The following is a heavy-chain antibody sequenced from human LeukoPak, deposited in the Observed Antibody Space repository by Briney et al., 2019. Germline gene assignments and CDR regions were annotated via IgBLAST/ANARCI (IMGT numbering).Heavy chain of an antibody. CDR3: ARGDISSGWYNWFDP. CDR1: GGSFSDYY. D-gene: IGHD6-19*01. Sequence: KASETLSLTCAVYGGSFSDYYWNWIRQPPGKGLEWIGEINRSGSTNYNPSLKSRVTISVDTSKNQFSLNLNSVIAADTAVYFCARGDISSGWYNWFDPWGQGTLVTVSS. J-gene: IGHJ5*02. V-gene: IGHV4-34*01. CDR2: INRSGST.